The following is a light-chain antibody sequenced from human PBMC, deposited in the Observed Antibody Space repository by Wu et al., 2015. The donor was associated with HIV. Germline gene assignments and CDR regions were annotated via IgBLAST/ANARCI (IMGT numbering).Light chain of an antibody. CDR2: AAS. V-gene: IGKV3-11*01. J-gene: IGKJ2*01. CDR1: QSVSSN. CDR3: QQRRYWPLYT. Sequence: EVVMTQSPATLSVSPGERATLSCRASQSVSSNFAWYQQKPGQAPRLLIYAASTRATGIPARFSGSGSGTDFTLTISSLEPEDFAVYYCQQRRYWPLYTFGQGTKLEIK.